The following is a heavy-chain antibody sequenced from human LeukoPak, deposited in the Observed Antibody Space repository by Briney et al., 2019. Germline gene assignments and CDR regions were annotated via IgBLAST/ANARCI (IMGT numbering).Heavy chain of an antibody. D-gene: IGHD1-26*01. Sequence: SETLSLTCNVSGGSISNYYWSWIRQPPGKGLEWIGYIYYSGTANYNPSLKSRVTISVDTSKNQFSLKLSSVTAADTAVYYCANQWELLWGQGTLVTVSS. V-gene: IGHV4-59*08. J-gene: IGHJ4*02. CDR2: IYYSGTA. CDR1: GGSISNYY. CDR3: ANQWELL.